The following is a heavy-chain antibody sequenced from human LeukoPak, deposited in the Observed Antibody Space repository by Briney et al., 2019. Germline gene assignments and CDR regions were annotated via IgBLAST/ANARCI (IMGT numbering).Heavy chain of an antibody. Sequence: ASDCLSLTCTVSGGSIRSDGYYWGWLRQPPGKGLEWIVSIYNTGNTYYNPSLKSRPTIPVDTSNNQFSLRLSSVTAADTAVYYCARRRRGVNREDDWFDPWGLGPLVTVST. CDR2: IYNTGNT. J-gene: IGHJ5*02. CDR1: GGSIRSDGYY. V-gene: IGHV4-39*01. CDR3: ARRRRGVNREDDWFDP. D-gene: IGHD1-14*01.